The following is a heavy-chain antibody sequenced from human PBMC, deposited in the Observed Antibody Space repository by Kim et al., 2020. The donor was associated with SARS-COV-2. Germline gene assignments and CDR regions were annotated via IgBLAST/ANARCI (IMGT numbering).Heavy chain of an antibody. J-gene: IGHJ4*02. CDR3: AKPVSGRGSGGGVPDY. CDR1: GFTFSSYG. Sequence: GGSLRLSCAASGFTFSSYGMHWVRQAPGKGLEWVAVISYDGSNKYYADSVKGRFTISRDNSKNTLYLQMNSLRAEDTAVYYCAKPVSGRGSGGGVPDYWGQGTLVTVSS. CDR2: ISYDGSNK. D-gene: IGHD3-10*01. V-gene: IGHV3-30*18.